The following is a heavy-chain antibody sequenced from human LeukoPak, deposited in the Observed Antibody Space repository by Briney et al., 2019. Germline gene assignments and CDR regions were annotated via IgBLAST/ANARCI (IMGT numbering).Heavy chain of an antibody. CDR2: ISYDGSNK. J-gene: IGHJ6*02. Sequence: GRSLRLSCAASGFTFSSYAMHWVRQAPGKGLEWGAVISYDGSNKYYADSVKGRFTITRDNSKNTLYLQMNSLRAEDTAVYYCAGSSTSCYLSCYYYGMDVWGQGTTVTVSS. V-gene: IGHV3-30-3*01. D-gene: IGHD2-2*01. CDR3: AGSSTSCYLSCYYYGMDV. CDR1: GFTFSSYA.